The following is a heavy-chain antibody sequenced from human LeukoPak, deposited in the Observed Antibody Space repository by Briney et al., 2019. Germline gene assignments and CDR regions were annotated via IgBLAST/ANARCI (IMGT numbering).Heavy chain of an antibody. CDR2: IYPGDSDT. CDR3: ARQIRSSSCFDY. J-gene: IGHJ4*02. D-gene: IGHD6-13*01. CDR1: GSIFTSYW. Sequence: GASLQISCKGAGSIFTSYWIGWGRPMRGKGLEGMGIIYPGDSDTRYSPSFQGQVTISADKSISTADLQWSSLKASDTAMYYCARQIRSSSCFDYWGQGTLVTVSS. V-gene: IGHV5-51*01.